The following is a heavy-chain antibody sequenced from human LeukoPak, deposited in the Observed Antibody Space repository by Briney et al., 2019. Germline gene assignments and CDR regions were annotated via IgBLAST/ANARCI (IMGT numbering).Heavy chain of an antibody. CDR2: IYYSGST. J-gene: IGHJ4*02. CDR1: GGSISSYY. V-gene: IGHV4-59*01. D-gene: IGHD7-27*01. Sequence: PSETLSLTCTVSGGSISSYYWSWIRQPPGKGLEWIGYIYYSGSTNYNPSLKSRVTISVDTSKNQFSLKLSSVTAADTAVYYCARDTLGCWFFDYGGQGTLVTVSS. CDR3: ARDTLGCWFFDY.